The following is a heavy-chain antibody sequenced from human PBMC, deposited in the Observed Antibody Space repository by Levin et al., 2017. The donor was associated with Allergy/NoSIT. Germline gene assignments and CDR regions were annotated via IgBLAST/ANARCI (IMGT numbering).Heavy chain of an antibody. CDR2: ISGSGGTT. CDR3: ATLSPYYYDSSGYSDDY. J-gene: IGHJ4*02. CDR1: GFTFRTNA. Sequence: PGGSLRLSCAASGFTFRTNAMSWVRQAPGTGLEWVSDISGSGGTTNYADSVKGRFTISRDNSKNTLFLQMNSLRVEDTAVYYCATLSPYYYDSSGYSDDYWGQGTLVTVSS. D-gene: IGHD3-22*01. V-gene: IGHV3-23*01.